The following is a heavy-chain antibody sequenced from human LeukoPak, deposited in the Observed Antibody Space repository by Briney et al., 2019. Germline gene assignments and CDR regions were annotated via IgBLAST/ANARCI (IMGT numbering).Heavy chain of an antibody. CDR2: IYYSGST. D-gene: IGHD3-10*01. CDR3: ARQNGAYGEHY. CDR1: GGSISSGDYY. J-gene: IGHJ4*02. Sequence: SETLSLTCTVSGGSISSGDYYWSWIRQPPGKGLEWIGYIYYSGSTYYNPSLKSRVTISVDTSKNQFSLKLSSVTAADTAVYYCARQNGAYGEHYWGQGTLVTVSS. V-gene: IGHV4-30-4*01.